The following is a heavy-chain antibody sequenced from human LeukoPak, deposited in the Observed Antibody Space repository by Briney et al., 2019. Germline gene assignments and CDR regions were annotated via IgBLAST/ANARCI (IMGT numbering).Heavy chain of an antibody. CDR1: GYTFTGYY. CDR2: INPNSGGT. CDR3: ASWGTEDYYYGSGGFDY. Sequence: ASVKVSCKASGYTFTGYYMHWVRQAPGQGLEWMGRINPNSGGTNYAQKFQGRVTMTRDTSISTAYIELSRLRSADTAVYYCASWGTEDYYYGSGGFDYWGQGTLVTVSS. V-gene: IGHV1-2*06. D-gene: IGHD3-10*01. J-gene: IGHJ4*02.